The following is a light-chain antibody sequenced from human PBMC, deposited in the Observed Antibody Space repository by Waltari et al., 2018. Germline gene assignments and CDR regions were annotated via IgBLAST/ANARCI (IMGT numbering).Light chain of an antibody. J-gene: IGKJ1*01. Sequence: EIVLTQSPGSLSSSPGERVTLSGRASQSVSRALAWYQQKPGQAPRLLIFGASNRATGIPDRFSGSGSETDFSLTISRLEPEDFAVYYCRHYVRLPATFGRGTKVEIK. V-gene: IGKV3-20*01. CDR1: QSVSRA. CDR2: GAS. CDR3: RHYVRLPAT.